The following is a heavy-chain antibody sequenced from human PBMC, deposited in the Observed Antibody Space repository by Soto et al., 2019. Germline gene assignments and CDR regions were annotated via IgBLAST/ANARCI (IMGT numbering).Heavy chain of an antibody. V-gene: IGHV1-18*01. J-gene: IGHJ4*02. Sequence: ASVKVSCKASGCTFTSYGISWVRQAPGQGLEWMGWISAYNGNTNYAQKLQGRVTMTTDTSTSTAYMELRSLRSDDTAVYYCAREAYYDSSGYYYGYWGQGTLVTVSS. CDR2: ISAYNGNT. CDR3: AREAYYDSSGYYYGY. D-gene: IGHD3-22*01. CDR1: GCTFTSYG.